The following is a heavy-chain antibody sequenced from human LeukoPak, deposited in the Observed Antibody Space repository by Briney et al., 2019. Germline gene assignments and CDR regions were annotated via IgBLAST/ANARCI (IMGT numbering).Heavy chain of an antibody. D-gene: IGHD3-10*01. CDR2: IYHSGST. CDR1: GGSISSGGYS. Sequence: SQTLSLTCAVSGGSISSGGYSWSWIRQPPGKGLEWIGYIYHSGSTYYNPSLKSRVTISVDTSKNQFSLKLSSVTAADTAVYYCARVGGSGSYLDGFDYWGQGTLVTVSS. J-gene: IGHJ4*02. V-gene: IGHV4-30-2*05. CDR3: ARVGGSGSYLDGFDY.